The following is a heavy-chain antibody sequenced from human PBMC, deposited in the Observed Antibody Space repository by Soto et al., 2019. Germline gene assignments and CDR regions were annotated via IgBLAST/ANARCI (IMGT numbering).Heavy chain of an antibody. D-gene: IGHD6-19*01. CDR1: GYTFTSYD. CDR3: ARGPSVASIYYYYYMDV. CDR2: MNPNSGNT. Sequence: QVQLVQSGAEVKKPGASVKVSCKASGYTFTSYDINWVRQATGQGLECMGGMNPNSGNTGYEQKSQGRVTMTSNTTINTADMELSSMRSEDTAVYYCARGPSVASIYYYYYMDVWGKGTTVTFSS. V-gene: IGHV1-8*01. J-gene: IGHJ6*03.